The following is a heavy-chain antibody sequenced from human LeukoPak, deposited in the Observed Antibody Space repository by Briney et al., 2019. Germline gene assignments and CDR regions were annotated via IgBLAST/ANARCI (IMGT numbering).Heavy chain of an antibody. CDR3: ARVGYGDYYYFDY. V-gene: IGHV3-64*01. D-gene: IGHD4-17*01. CDR1: GFTFSSYA. CDR2: ISSNGGST. Sequence: PGGSLRLSCAVSGFTFSSYAMHWVRQAPGKGLEYVSAISSNGGSTYYANSVKGRFTISRDNSKNTLYLQMGSLRAEDMAVYYCARVGYGDYYYFDYWGQGTLVTVSS. J-gene: IGHJ4*02.